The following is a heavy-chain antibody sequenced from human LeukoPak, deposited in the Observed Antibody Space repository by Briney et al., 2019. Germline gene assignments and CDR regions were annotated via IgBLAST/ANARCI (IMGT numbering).Heavy chain of an antibody. CDR1: GFTFSSYA. V-gene: IGHV3-23*01. J-gene: IGHJ4*02. Sequence: GGSLGLSCAASGFTFSSYAMSWVRQAPGKGLEWVSAISGSGGSTYYADSVKGRFTISRDNSKNTLYLQMNSLRAEDTAVYYCAKGGNVLRFLEWLLYFDYWGQGTLVTVSS. CDR2: ISGSGGST. D-gene: IGHD3-3*01. CDR3: AKGGNVLRFLEWLLYFDY.